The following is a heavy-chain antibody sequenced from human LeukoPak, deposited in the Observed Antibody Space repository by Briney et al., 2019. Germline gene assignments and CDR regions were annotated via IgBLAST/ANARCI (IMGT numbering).Heavy chain of an antibody. V-gene: IGHV4-34*01. CDR3: ARGQGTVTTH. CDR2: INHSGRA. CDR1: GGSFSAYY. J-gene: IGHJ4*02. D-gene: IGHD4-17*01. Sequence: PSETLSLTCAVSGGSFSAYYWTWIRQPPGKGLEWIGEINHSGRANYNPSLKSRVTISLDTSKNQFSLKLSSVTAADTAVYYCARGQGTVTTHWGQGTLVTVSS.